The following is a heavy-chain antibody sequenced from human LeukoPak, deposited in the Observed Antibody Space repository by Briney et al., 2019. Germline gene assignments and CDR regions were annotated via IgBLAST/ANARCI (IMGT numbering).Heavy chain of an antibody. CDR1: GFTFSSYA. D-gene: IGHD2-2*01. CDR2: ISYDGSNK. Sequence: PGRSLRLSCAASGFTFSSYAMHWVRQAPGKGLERVAVISYDGSNKYYADSVKGRFTISRDNSKNTLYLQMNSLRAEDTAVYYCASPGTLGYCSSTSCSRAFDIWGQGTMVTVSS. V-gene: IGHV3-30*01. CDR3: ASPGTLGYCSSTSCSRAFDI. J-gene: IGHJ3*02.